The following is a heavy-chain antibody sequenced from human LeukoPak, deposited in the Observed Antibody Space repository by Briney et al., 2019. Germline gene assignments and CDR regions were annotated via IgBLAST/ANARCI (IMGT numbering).Heavy chain of an antibody. J-gene: IGHJ4*02. D-gene: IGHD6-13*01. Sequence: ASVKVSCKASGYTFTSYDINWVRQATGQGLEWMGWMNPNSGNTGYAQKFQGRVTMTRNTSISTAYMELSSLRSEDTAVYYCARVPIAAAGTDLDYWGQGTLVTVSS. V-gene: IGHV1-8*01. CDR2: MNPNSGNT. CDR1: GYTFTSYD. CDR3: ARVPIAAAGTDLDY.